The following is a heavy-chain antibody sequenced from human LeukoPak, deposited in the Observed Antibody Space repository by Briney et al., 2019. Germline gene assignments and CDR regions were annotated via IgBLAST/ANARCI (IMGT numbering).Heavy chain of an antibody. CDR2: IYHSGST. Sequence: SETLSLTCTVSGYSISSGYYWGWIRQPPGKGLEWIGSIYHSGSTYYNPSLKSRVTISVDTSKNQFSLKLSSVTAADTAVYYCASFKVRGVSGYWGQGTLVTVSS. D-gene: IGHD3-10*01. CDR1: GYSISSGYY. V-gene: IGHV4-38-2*02. J-gene: IGHJ4*02. CDR3: ASFKVRGVSGY.